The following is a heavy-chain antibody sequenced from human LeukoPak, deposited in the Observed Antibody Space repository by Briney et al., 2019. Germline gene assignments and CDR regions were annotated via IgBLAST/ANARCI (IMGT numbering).Heavy chain of an antibody. CDR3: ATQYCSGGSCYFDY. Sequence: PSETLSLTCTVSGGSISSYYWSWIRQPAGKGLEWIGRIYTSGSTNYNPSLKSRVTMSVDTSKNQISLKLSSVTAADTAVYYCATQYCSGGSCYFDYWGQGTLVTVSS. J-gene: IGHJ4*02. V-gene: IGHV4-4*07. CDR2: IYTSGST. D-gene: IGHD2-15*01. CDR1: GGSISSYY.